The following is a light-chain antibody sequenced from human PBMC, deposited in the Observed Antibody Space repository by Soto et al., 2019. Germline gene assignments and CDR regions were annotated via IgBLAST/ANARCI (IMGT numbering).Light chain of an antibody. J-gene: IGKJ5*01. CDR2: SAS. V-gene: IGKV3-20*01. CDR3: QQSGDSPLMYT. Sequence: EIVLTQSPGALSLSPWERATLSCQASQSISSENLAWYQQRPDQAPRLLICSASSRDTGVPDRFSCSGSGTDFTLTISILDPEDFAVSYCQQSGDSPLMYTFGQGTRLEIK. CDR1: QSISSEN.